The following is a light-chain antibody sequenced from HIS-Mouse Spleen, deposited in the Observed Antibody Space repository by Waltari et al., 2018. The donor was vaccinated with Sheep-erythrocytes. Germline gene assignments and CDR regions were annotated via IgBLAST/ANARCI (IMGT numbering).Light chain of an antibody. Sequence: QSALTQPRSVSGSPGQSVTISCTGTSSELGGYNYVSWYQQHPGKAPKLMIYDVSKRPSGVPDRFSGSKSGPTASLTISGLHAKDEADYDGCSYADSFIHVFATGTKGTVL. V-gene: IGLV2-11*01. CDR2: DVS. CDR1: SSELGGYNY. J-gene: IGLJ1*01. CDR3: CSYADSFIHV.